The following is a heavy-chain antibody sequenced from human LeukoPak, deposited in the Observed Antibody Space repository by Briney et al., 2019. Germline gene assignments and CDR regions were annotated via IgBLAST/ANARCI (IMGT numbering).Heavy chain of an antibody. V-gene: IGHV1-2*06. CDR3: ASPHDYGDFGRFDY. Sequence: GASVKVSCKASGYTFTDYYIHWVRQAPGQGLEWMGRINPNSGGTNYAQKFQGRVTKSRDTSINTAYMELSRLKSDDTAAYYCASPHDYGDFGRFDYWGQGTLVTVSS. J-gene: IGHJ4*02. CDR1: GYTFTDYY. D-gene: IGHD4-17*01. CDR2: INPNSGGT.